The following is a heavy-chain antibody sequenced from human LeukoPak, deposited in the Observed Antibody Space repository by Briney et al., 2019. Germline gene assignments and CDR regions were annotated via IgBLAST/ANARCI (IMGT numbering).Heavy chain of an antibody. CDR1: GFTFSNYG. CDR3: VRSGPGLDYYYYYYYMDV. V-gene: IGHV3-30*02. J-gene: IGHJ6*03. D-gene: IGHD5-12*01. Sequence: GGSLRLSCAASGFTFSNYGMHWVRQAPGKGLDWVAFIHYDGSNKYYADSVKGRFTISRDDSKNTLYLQMNSLRAEDTAVYYCVRSGPGLDYYYYYYYMDVWGKGTTVTVSS. CDR2: IHYDGSNK.